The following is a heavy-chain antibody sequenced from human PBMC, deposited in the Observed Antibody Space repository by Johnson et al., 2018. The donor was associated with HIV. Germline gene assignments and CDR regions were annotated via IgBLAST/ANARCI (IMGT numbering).Heavy chain of an antibody. D-gene: IGHD6-19*01. CDR1: GFTFDDYA. CDR2: ISWNSGSI. V-gene: IGHV3-9*01. CDR3: AKDKASATPYLSSGWYGGAFDI. Sequence: VQLVESGGGLVQPGRSLRLSCAASGFTFDDYAMHWVRQASGKGLEWVSGISWNSGSIGYADSVKGRFTISRDNAKNSLYLQMNSLRAEDTALYYCAKDKASATPYLSSGWYGGAFDIWGQGTMVTVSS. J-gene: IGHJ3*02.